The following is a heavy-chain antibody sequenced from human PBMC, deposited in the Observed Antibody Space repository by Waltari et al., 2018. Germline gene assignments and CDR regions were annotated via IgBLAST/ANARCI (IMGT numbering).Heavy chain of an antibody. J-gene: IGHJ6*03. CDR2: IYYSGST. CDR3: ARLPYYYYYMDV. Sequence: QVQLQESGPGLVKPSETLSLTCTVSGGSISSYYWSWIRQPPGKGLEWIGYIYYSGSTNYNPSLKSRVTISVDTSKNQFSLKLSSVTAADTAVYYCARLPYYYYYMDVWGKGTTVTVSS. CDR1: GGSISSYY. V-gene: IGHV4-59*01.